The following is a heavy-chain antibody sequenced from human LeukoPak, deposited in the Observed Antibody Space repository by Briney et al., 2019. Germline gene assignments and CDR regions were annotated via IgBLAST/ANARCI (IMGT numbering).Heavy chain of an antibody. Sequence: GGSLRLSCAASGFTFSDYWMSWVRQAPGKGLEWVGRIKSKTDGGTTDYAAPVKGRFTISRDDSKNTLYLQMNSPKTEDTAVYYCTTDRGYYDSSGYYYGPDFDYWGQGTLVTVSS. V-gene: IGHV3-15*01. J-gene: IGHJ4*02. CDR3: TTDRGYYDSSGYYYGPDFDY. D-gene: IGHD3-22*01. CDR1: GFTFSDYW. CDR2: IKSKTDGGTT.